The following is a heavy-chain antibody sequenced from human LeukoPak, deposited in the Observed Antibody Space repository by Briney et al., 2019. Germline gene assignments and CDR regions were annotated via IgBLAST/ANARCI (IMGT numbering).Heavy chain of an antibody. CDR3: AKELSTVTTLGDAFDI. CDR1: GFTFSSYG. V-gene: IGHV3-30*18. J-gene: IGHJ3*02. Sequence: PGGSLRLSCAAPGFTFSSYGMHWVRQASGKGLEWVAVISYDGSNKYYADSVKGRFTISRDNSKNTLYLQMNSLRAEDMALYYCAKELSTVTTLGDAFDIWGQGTMVTVSS. D-gene: IGHD4-17*01. CDR2: ISYDGSNK.